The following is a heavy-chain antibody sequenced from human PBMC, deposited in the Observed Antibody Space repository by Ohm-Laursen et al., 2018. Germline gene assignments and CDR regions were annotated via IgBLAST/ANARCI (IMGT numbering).Heavy chain of an antibody. CDR1: GFTVSSNY. Sequence: SLRLSCAASGFTVSSNYMSWVRQAPGKGLEWVAVISHDESNKYYADSVKGRFTISRDNSKNTLYLQMNSLRAEDTAVYFCAKGKLVEYYFDYWGQGTLVTVSS. CDR3: AKGKLVEYYFDY. J-gene: IGHJ4*02. V-gene: IGHV3-30*18. D-gene: IGHD1-26*01. CDR2: ISHDESNK.